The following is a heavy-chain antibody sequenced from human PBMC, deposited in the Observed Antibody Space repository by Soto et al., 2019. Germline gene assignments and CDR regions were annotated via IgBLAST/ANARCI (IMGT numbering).Heavy chain of an antibody. J-gene: IGHJ6*02. CDR2: IYYSGST. V-gene: IGHV4-30-4*01. D-gene: IGHD4-17*01. CDR3: ARDSLMTTVTDYYYYYGMDV. Sequence: SETLSLTCTVSGGSIINGDYYWTWIRQPPGKGLEWIGYIYYSGSTYYNPSLKSRVTISVDTSKDQFSLKLSSVTAADTAVYYCARDSLMTTVTDYYYYYGMDVWGQVTTVTVSS. CDR1: GGSIINGDYY.